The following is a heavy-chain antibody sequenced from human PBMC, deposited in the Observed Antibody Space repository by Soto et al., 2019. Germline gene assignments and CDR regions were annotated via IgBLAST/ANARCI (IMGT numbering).Heavy chain of an antibody. V-gene: IGHV3-30*04. CDR3: GRCTSTSCHLGSDY. CDR1: GFTFSSYA. CDR2: ISYDGRNT. D-gene: IGHD2-2*01. Sequence: QVQLVESGGGVVQPGRSLRLSCAASGFTFSSYAMNWVRQAPGKGLEWVALISYDGRNTYYADSVKGRFTISRDSSKNTLFLQMNSLRAADTAVYYCGRCTSTSCHLGSDYWGQGTLVTVSS. J-gene: IGHJ4*02.